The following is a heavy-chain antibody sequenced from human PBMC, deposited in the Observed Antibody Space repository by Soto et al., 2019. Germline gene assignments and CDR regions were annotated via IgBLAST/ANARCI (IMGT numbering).Heavy chain of an antibody. CDR2: TRNKAKSYTT. Sequence: EVQLVESGGGLVQPGGSLRLSCAASGFTFSDHYMDWVRQAPGKGLEWVGRTRNKAKSYTTEYAASVKGRFTISRDDSKNSVYRQMNSLKTEDTAVYYCGRVGWELLHIDYWGQGTLVTVSS. D-gene: IGHD1-26*01. CDR3: GRVGWELLHIDY. J-gene: IGHJ4*02. V-gene: IGHV3-72*01. CDR1: GFTFSDHY.